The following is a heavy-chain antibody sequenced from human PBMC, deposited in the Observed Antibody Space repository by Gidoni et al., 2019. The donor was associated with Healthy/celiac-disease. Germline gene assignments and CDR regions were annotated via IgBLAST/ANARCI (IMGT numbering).Heavy chain of an antibody. Sequence: EVQLVESGGGLVQPGGSLRLSCAASGFTFSSYSMNCVRQAPGKGLDWFSYISRSSSTIYYADSVKCRFTISRDNAKNSLYLQMNSLRAEDTAVYYCARGRHYYDSSGQSPTFDYWGQGTLVTVSS. D-gene: IGHD3-22*01. CDR2: ISRSSSTI. V-gene: IGHV3-48*01. CDR1: GFTFSSYS. CDR3: ARGRHYYDSSGQSPTFDY. J-gene: IGHJ4*02.